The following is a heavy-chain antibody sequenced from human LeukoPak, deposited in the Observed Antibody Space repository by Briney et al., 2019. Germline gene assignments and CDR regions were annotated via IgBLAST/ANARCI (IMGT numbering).Heavy chain of an antibody. CDR2: IWYDGSNK. CDR3: ARELAV. CDR1: GFTFSSYG. V-gene: IGHV3-33*01. Sequence: GGSLRLSCAASGFTFSSYGMHWVRQAPGKGLEWVAVIWYDGSNKYYADSVKGRFFISRDNSKNTLYLQMNSLRVDDTAVYYCARELAVWGQGTLVTVSS. J-gene: IGHJ4*02.